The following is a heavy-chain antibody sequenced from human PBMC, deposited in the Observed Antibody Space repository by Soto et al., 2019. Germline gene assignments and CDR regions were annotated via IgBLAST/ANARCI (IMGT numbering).Heavy chain of an antibody. Sequence: ASVKVSCKASGYTFTDYHIHWVRQAPGQGLEFMGWINANNGGAGSAQQFQGRVTVTRDTSITTAYMELSNLRSDDTAVYYCAREGGSETLQPSYNWFDTWGQGTLVTVSS. D-gene: IGHD6-25*01. CDR1: GYTFTDYH. J-gene: IGHJ5*02. CDR2: INANNGGA. V-gene: IGHV1-2*02. CDR3: AREGGSETLQPSYNWFDT.